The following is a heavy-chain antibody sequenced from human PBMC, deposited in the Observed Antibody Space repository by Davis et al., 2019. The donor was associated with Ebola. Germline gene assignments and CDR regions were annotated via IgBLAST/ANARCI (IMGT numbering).Heavy chain of an antibody. J-gene: IGHJ3*02. V-gene: IGHV1-24*01. D-gene: IGHD5-18*01. CDR2: FDPEDGET. Sequence: ASVKVSCKVSGYTLTELSMHWVRQAPGKGLEWMGGFDPEDGETIYAQKFQGRVTITADESTSTAYMELSSLRSEDTAVYYCAREYSYGRLADAFDIWGQGTMVTVSS. CDR3: AREYSYGRLADAFDI. CDR1: GYTLTELS.